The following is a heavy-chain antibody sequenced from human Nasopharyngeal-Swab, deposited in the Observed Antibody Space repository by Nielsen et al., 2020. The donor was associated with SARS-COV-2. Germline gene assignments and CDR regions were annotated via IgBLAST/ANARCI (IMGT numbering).Heavy chain of an antibody. J-gene: IGHJ5*02. CDR3: ARGGDPREVVAATDCFDP. CDR2: INPSGGSA. Sequence: WVRQAPGQGLEWMGIINPSGGSATYAQRFQGKVTMTRDTSTSTVFMELSSLKSEDTAVYYCARGGDPREVVAATDCFDPWGQGTLVTVPQ. V-gene: IGHV1-46*01. D-gene: IGHD2-15*01.